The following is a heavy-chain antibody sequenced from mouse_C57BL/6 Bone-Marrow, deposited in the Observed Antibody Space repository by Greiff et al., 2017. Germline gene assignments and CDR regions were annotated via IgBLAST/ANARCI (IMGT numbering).Heavy chain of an antibody. D-gene: IGHD1-1*01. CDR1: GFNIKDYY. Sequence: EVQLQQSGAELVKPGASVKLSCTASGFNIKDYYMHWVKQRTEQGLEGIGRIDPEAGETKYAPKFQGKATITADTSSNTAYLQLSSLTSEDTAVYYCARALDYYGSSPWFAYWGQGTLVTVSA. CDR2: IDPEAGET. CDR3: ARALDYYGSSPWFAY. V-gene: IGHV14-2*01. J-gene: IGHJ3*01.